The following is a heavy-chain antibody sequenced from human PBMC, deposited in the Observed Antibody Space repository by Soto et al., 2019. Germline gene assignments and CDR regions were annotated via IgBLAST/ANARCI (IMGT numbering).Heavy chain of an antibody. V-gene: IGHV1-18*01. CDR2: ISAYNGNT. J-gene: IGHJ4*02. D-gene: IGHD5-12*01. Sequence: ASVKYSCRASGYTFTSYGISWVRQAPGQGLEWMGWISAYNGNTNYAQKLQGRVTMTTDTSTSTAYMELRSLRSDDTAVYYCARAPEMATILDYWGQGTLVTVSS. CDR1: GYTFTSYG. CDR3: ARAPEMATILDY.